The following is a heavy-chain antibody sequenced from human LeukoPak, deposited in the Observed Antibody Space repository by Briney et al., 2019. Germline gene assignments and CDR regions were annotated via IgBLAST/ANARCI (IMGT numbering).Heavy chain of an antibody. CDR3: ARGDGDKSNYYGMDV. D-gene: IGHD4-17*01. V-gene: IGHV1-69*13. CDR1: GGTFSSYA. J-gene: IGHJ6*02. Sequence: SVKVSCKASGGTFSSYAISWVRQAPGQGLEWMGGIIPIFGTANYAQKFQGRVTITADESTSTAYMELSSLRSKDTAVYYCARGDGDKSNYYGMDVWGQGTTVTVSS. CDR2: IIPIFGTA.